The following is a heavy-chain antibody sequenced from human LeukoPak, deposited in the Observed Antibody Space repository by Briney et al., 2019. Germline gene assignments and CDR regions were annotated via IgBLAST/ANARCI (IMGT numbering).Heavy chain of an antibody. D-gene: IGHD4-17*01. CDR2: IIPIFGTA. Sequence: SVKVSCKASGGTFSSYAISWVRQAPGQGLEWMGGIIPIFGTANYAQKFQGRVTITADESTSTAYMELSSLRSEDTAVYYCARHYGDYDISRTHFDYWGQGTLVTVSS. V-gene: IGHV1-69*13. J-gene: IGHJ4*02. CDR3: ARHYGDYDISRTHFDY. CDR1: GGTFSSYA.